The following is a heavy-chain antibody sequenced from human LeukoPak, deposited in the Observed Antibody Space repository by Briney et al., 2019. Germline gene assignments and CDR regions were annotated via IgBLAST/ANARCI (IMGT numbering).Heavy chain of an antibody. Sequence: ASVKVSCKASGGTFSSYAISWVREAPGQGVEWVGGIIPIFGTANYAQTFQGRVTITADESTNTGYMELSSLRTEDTAVYYCAREIVATVLFGYWGQGTLVTVSS. CDR1: GGTFSSYA. V-gene: IGHV1-69*13. CDR2: IIPIFGTA. CDR3: AREIVATVLFGY. D-gene: IGHD5-12*01. J-gene: IGHJ4*02.